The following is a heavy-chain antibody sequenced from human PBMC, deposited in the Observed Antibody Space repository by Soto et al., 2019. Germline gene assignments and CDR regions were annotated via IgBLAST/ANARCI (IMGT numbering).Heavy chain of an antibody. CDR3: AKAHHSSSWYGLEKDPFDY. V-gene: IGHV3-23*01. J-gene: IGHJ4*02. CDR2: ISGSGGST. D-gene: IGHD6-13*01. CDR1: GFTFSSYA. Sequence: EVQLLESGGGLVQPGGSLRLSCAASGFTFSSYAMSWVRQAPGKGLEWVSAISGSGGSTYYADSVKGRFTISRDNSKNTLYLQMNSLRAEDTAVYYCAKAHHSSSWYGLEKDPFDYWGQGTLVTVSS.